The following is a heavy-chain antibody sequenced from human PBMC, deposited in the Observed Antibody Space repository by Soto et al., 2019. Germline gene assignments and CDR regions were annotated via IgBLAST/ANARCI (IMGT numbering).Heavy chain of an antibody. J-gene: IGHJ4*02. CDR1: DGSFSGYY. Sequence: QVQLQQWGAGLLKPSETLSLTCAGYDGSFSGYYWSWIRQPTGKGLEWIGEINHGGTTNYNPSLKSRVTISVGPSQNPFYLWLSAVTAADTAVYYCARGGASWYVDYWCQGTLVIVSS. V-gene: IGHV4-34*01. CDR3: ARGGASWYVDY. D-gene: IGHD6-13*01. CDR2: INHGGTT.